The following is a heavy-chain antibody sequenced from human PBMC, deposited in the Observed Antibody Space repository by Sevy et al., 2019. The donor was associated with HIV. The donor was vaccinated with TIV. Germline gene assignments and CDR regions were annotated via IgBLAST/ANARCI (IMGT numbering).Heavy chain of an antibody. D-gene: IGHD2-2*01. CDR1: GFTFSRYW. CDR3: ARDCNSNTCLWGLDV. V-gene: IGHV3-7*03. CDR2: IKVDGSEK. Sequence: GGSLRLSCAASGFTFSRYWMSWVRPAPGKGLEWVANIKVDGSEKYYVDSVKGRFTISRDNAKNSLYLQMNSLRAEDTAVYYCARDCNSNTCLWGLDVWGQGTTVTVSS. J-gene: IGHJ6*02.